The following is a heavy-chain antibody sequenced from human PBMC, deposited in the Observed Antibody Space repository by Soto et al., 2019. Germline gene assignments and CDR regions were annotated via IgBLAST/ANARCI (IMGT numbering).Heavy chain of an antibody. CDR2: SRSKSDGGPT. V-gene: IGHV3-15*07. CDR1: GFTFTDPL. Sequence: GGTLRLSCADSGFTFTDPLVNWIRQVQGKGLKRIRRSRSKSDGGPTDYAVAVKGRFSISRDDAKNTLSLQMNSLKNEDTAFYYCNTDSPLDYWGQGTLVTVSS. CDR3: NTDSPLDY. J-gene: IGHJ4*02.